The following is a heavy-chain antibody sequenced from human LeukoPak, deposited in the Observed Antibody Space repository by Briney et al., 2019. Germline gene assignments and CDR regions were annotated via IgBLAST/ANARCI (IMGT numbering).Heavy chain of an antibody. CDR2: IYYSGST. J-gene: IGHJ4*02. Sequence: SETLSLTCTVSGGSISSSSYYWGWIRQPQGKGLEWIGSIYYSGSTYYNPSLKSRVTISVDTSKNQFSLKLSSVTAADTAVYYCARRAGWLRLGEYYFDYWGQGTLVTVSS. D-gene: IGHD5-12*01. CDR3: ARRAGWLRLGEYYFDY. CDR1: GGSISSSSYY. V-gene: IGHV4-39*01.